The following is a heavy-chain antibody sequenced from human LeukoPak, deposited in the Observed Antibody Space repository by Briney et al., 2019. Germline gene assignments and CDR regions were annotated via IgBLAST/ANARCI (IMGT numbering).Heavy chain of an antibody. D-gene: IGHD2-15*01. CDR1: GYTFTSYY. CDR3: ARAPRGYCSGGSCFDY. J-gene: IGHJ4*02. Sequence: ASVKVSCKASGYTFTSYYMHWVRQAPGQGLDWLGWIHPDSGGTNSAQKFQGRVTMTRDTSIRTVYMELSRLKSDDAAVYYCARAPRGYCSGGSCFDYWGQGTLVTVSS. CDR2: IHPDSGGT. V-gene: IGHV1-2*02.